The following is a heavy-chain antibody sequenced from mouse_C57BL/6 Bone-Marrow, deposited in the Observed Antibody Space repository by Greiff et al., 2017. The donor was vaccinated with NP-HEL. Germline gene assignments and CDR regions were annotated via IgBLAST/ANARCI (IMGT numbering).Heavy chain of an antibody. CDR3: APSRDYDGFAY. CDR2: IHPNSGST. CDR1: GYTFTSYW. J-gene: IGHJ3*01. Sequence: QVQLQQPGAELVKPGASVKLSCKASGYTFTSYWMHWVKQRPGQGLEWIGMIHPNSGSTNYNEKFKSKATLTVDKSSSTAYMQLSSLTSEDSAVYYCAPSRDYDGFAYWGQGTLVTVSA. V-gene: IGHV1-64*01. D-gene: IGHD2-4*01.